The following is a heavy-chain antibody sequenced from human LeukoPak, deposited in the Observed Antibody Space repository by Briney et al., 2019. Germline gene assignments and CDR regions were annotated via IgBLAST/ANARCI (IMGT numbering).Heavy chain of an antibody. Sequence: GGSLRLSCAASGFTFSSHWMSWVRQAPGKGLEWVANINEIESEKNYVDSVKGRFTISRDNAKNSVDLQMNSLRAEDTAVYYCARMSSSWYLSYWGQGTLVTVSS. J-gene: IGHJ4*02. CDR3: ARMSSSWYLSY. CDR1: GFTFSSHW. CDR2: INEIESEK. D-gene: IGHD6-13*01. V-gene: IGHV3-7*01.